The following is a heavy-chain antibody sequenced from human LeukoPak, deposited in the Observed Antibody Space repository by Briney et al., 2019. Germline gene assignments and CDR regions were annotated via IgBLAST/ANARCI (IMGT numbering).Heavy chain of an antibody. V-gene: IGHV3-9*01. Sequence: PGRSLRLSCAASGFTFDDYAMHWVRQAPGKGLEWVSGISWNSGSIGYADSVKGRFTISRDNAKNSLYLQMNSLRAEDTALYYCAEIYCGGDCYSEYYFDYWGRGTLVTVSS. CDR1: GFTFDDYA. CDR2: ISWNSGSI. J-gene: IGHJ4*02. CDR3: AEIYCGGDCYSEYYFDY. D-gene: IGHD2-21*02.